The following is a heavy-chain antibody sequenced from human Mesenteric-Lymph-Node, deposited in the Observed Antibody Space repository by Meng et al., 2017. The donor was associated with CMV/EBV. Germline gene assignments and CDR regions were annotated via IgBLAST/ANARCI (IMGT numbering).Heavy chain of an antibody. V-gene: IGHV5-51*01. D-gene: IGHD3-22*01. Sequence: GESLKISCKGSGYSFTSYNIGWVRQMPGKGLELMGIIYPGDSDTTYSPSFEGQVTISVDKSVSTAYLQWSSLKASDTAMYYCARLAYLDGSATGDYWGQGTLVTVSS. J-gene: IGHJ4*02. CDR2: IYPGDSDT. CDR1: GYSFTSYN. CDR3: ARLAYLDGSATGDY.